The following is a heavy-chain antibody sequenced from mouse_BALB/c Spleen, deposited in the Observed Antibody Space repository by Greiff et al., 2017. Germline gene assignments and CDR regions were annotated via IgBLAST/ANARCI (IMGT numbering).Heavy chain of an antibody. CDR2: ISSGGSTI. CDR1: GFTFSSFG. Sequence: DVKLVESGGGLVQPGGSRKLSCAASGFTFSSFGMPWVRQAPEKGLEWVAYISSGGSTIYYADTVKGRFTISRDHPKITLFLQMTRLRSEDTAMYDCARDGGLYFDYWGQGTTRTVSS. CDR3: ARDGGLYFDY. V-gene: IGHV5-17*02. D-gene: IGHD2-3*01. J-gene: IGHJ2*01.